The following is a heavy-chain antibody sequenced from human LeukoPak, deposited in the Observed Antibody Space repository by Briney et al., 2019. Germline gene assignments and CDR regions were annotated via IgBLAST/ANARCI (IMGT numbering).Heavy chain of an antibody. Sequence: GGSLRLSCAASGFTFSTYWMTWVRQAPGKGLEWVANIKQDGSDKYYVDSVKGRFTISRDNAKNSLYLRMNSLRAEDTAVYYCARFRYSSSAFDYWGQGTLVTVSS. D-gene: IGHD6-6*01. V-gene: IGHV3-7*01. CDR2: IKQDGSDK. CDR3: ARFRYSSSAFDY. J-gene: IGHJ4*02. CDR1: GFTFSTYW.